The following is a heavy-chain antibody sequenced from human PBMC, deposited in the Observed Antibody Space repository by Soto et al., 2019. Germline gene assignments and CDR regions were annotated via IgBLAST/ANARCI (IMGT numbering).Heavy chain of an antibody. D-gene: IGHD3-22*01. J-gene: IGHJ4*02. CDR3: VKDRYYYDSSAYRSAY. CDR2: IYSNGGST. V-gene: IGHV3-64D*06. CDR1: GFTFSNYA. Sequence: GSLRLSCSASGFTFSNYAMHWVRQAPGKGLEYVSAIYSNGGSTFYADSVRGRFTISRDNSKNTLYLQMSSLRAEDTAVYYWVKDRYYYDSSAYRSAYWGQGTLVTVS.